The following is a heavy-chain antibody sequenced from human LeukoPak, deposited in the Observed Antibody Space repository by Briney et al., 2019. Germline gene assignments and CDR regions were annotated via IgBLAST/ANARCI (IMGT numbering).Heavy chain of an antibody. CDR2: IYYSGST. CDR1: GGSISSYY. D-gene: IGHD1-26*01. Sequence: SETLSLTCTVSGGSISSYYWSWIRQPPGKGLEWIGYIYYSGSTNYNPSLKSRVTISVDTSKNQFSLKLSSVTAADTAVYYCARDGRFMAEEAFDIWGQGTMVTVSS. CDR3: ARDGRFMAEEAFDI. V-gene: IGHV4-59*01. J-gene: IGHJ3*02.